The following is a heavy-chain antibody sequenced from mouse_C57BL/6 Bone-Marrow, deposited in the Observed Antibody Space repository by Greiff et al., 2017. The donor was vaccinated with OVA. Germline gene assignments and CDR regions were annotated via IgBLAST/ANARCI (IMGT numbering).Heavy chain of an antibody. Sequence: QVQLQQSGAELMKPGASVKLSCKATGYTFTGYWIEWVKQRPGHGLEWIGEILPGSGSTNYNEKFKGKATFTADTSSNTAYMQRSSLTTEDSAIYYCARGRGSSYGWFAYWGQGTLVTVSA. V-gene: IGHV1-9*01. J-gene: IGHJ3*01. D-gene: IGHD1-1*01. CDR2: ILPGSGST. CDR3: ARGRGSSYGWFAY. CDR1: GYTFTGYW.